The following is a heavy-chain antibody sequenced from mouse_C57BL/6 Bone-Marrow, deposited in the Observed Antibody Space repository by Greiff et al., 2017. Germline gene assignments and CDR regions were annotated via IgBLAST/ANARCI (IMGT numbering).Heavy chain of an antibody. CDR1: GFTFSSYA. CDR3: ARGSYDYDEGFDY. V-gene: IGHV5-4*01. CDR2: ISDGGSYT. D-gene: IGHD2-4*01. Sequence: EVQLQQSGGGLVKPGGSLKLSCAASGFTFSSYAMSWVRQTPEKRLECVATISDGGSYTYYPDNVKGRFTISRDNAKNNLYLQMSHLKSEDTAMYYCARGSYDYDEGFDYWGQGTTLTVSA. J-gene: IGHJ2*01.